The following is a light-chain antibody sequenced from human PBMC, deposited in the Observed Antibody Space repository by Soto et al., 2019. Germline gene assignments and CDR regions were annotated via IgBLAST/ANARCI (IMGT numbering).Light chain of an antibody. J-gene: IGLJ2*01. V-gene: IGLV1-40*01. CDR2: GNS. Sequence: QSVLTQPPSVSGAPGQRVTISCTGSSSNIGAGYDVHWYQQLPGTAPKLLIYGNSNRPSGVPDRFSGSKSGTSASLAITGLQAEDEADYYCQSYDIRLSVVVFGGGTKLTVL. CDR1: SSNIGAGYD. CDR3: QSYDIRLSVVV.